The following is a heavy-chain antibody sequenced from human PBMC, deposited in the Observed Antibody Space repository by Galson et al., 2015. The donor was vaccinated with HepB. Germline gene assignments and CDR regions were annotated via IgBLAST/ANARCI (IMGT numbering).Heavy chain of an antibody. CDR1: GFTFSSYE. V-gene: IGHV3-48*03. J-gene: IGHJ4*02. CDR3: ARDFSRKSSGSFDY. CDR2: ISSSGSTI. D-gene: IGHD6-19*01. Sequence: SLRLSCAASGFTFSSYEMNWVRQAPGKGLEWVSYISSSGSTIYYADSVKGRFTISRDNAKNSLYLQMNSLRAEDTAVYYCARDFSRKSSGSFDYWGQGTLVTVSS.